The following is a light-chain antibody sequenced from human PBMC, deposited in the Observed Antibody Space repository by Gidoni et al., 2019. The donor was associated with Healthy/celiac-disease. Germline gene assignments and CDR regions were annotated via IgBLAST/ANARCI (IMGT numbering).Light chain of an antibody. CDR3: QQSYSTHT. V-gene: IGKV1-39*01. CDR2: AAS. CDR1: QSISSY. J-gene: IGKJ5*01. Sequence: DIQMTPSPSSLSASVGDRVTITCRASQSISSYLNWYQQKPGKAPKILIYAASSLQSGVQSRFSGSGSGTDFTITIRSLQPEDFATYYCQQSYSTHTFGQGTRLEIK.